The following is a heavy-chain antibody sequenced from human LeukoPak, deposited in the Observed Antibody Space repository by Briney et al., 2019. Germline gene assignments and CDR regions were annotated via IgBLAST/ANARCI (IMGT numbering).Heavy chain of an antibody. CDR2: ISAYNGNT. J-gene: IGHJ4*02. CDR1: GYTFTSYG. CDR3: ARDRCGYYDPPFDY. D-gene: IGHD3-22*01. Sequence: GASVKVSCKASGYTFTSYGISWVRQAPGQGLEWMGWISAYNGNTNYAQKLQGRVTMTTDTSTSTAYMELRSLRSDDTAVYYCARDRCGYYDPPFDYWGQGTLVTVSS. V-gene: IGHV1-18*01.